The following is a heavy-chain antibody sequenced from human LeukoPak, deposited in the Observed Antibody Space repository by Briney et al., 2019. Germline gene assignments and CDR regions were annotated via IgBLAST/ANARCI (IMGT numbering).Heavy chain of an antibody. J-gene: IGHJ4*02. CDR3: ARSSGRGSRSFYFDY. Sequence: PSETLSLTCTVSGGSISSYYWSWIRQPPGKGLEWIGYIYYSGSTNYNPSLKSRVTISVDTSKNQFSLKLSSVTAADTAVYYCARSSGRGSRSFYFDYWGQGTLVTVSS. V-gene: IGHV4-59*01. CDR1: GGSISSYY. CDR2: IYYSGST. D-gene: IGHD6-13*01.